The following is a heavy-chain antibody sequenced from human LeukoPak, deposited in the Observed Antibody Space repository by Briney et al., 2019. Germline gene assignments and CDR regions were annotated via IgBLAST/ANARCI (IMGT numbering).Heavy chain of an antibody. D-gene: IGHD3-10*01. CDR1: GFTFDDYT. CDR2: ISWDGGST. V-gene: IGHV3-43*01. CDR3: AKLSDFRSGSYPYFDY. J-gene: IGHJ4*02. Sequence: GGSLRLSCAASGFTFDDYTMHWVRQAPGKGLEWVSLISWDGGSTYYADSVKGRLTISRDNSKNSLYLQMNSLRAEDTALYYCAKLSDFRSGSYPYFDYWGQGTLVTVSS.